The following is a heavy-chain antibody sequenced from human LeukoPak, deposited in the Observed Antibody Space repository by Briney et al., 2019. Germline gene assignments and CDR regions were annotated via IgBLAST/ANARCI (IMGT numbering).Heavy chain of an antibody. CDR3: ARHLLGYHDFWSGYYTGGAFDI. J-gene: IGHJ3*02. Sequence: PSETLSLTCTVSGGSISSSSYYWGWIRQPPGKGLEWIGSIYHSGSTYYNPSLKSRVTISVDTSKNQFSLKLSSVTAADTAVYYCARHLLGYHDFWSGYYTGGAFDIWGQGTMVTVSS. D-gene: IGHD3-3*01. CDR2: IYHSGST. CDR1: GGSISSSSYY. V-gene: IGHV4-39*01.